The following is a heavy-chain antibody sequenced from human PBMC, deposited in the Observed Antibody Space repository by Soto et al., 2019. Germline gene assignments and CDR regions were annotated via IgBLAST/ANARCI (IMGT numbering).Heavy chain of an antibody. Sequence: SETLSLTCTVSGGSISSSSYYWGWIRRPPGKGLEWIGSIYYSGSTYYNPSLKSRVTISVDTSKNQFSLKLSSVTAADTAVYYCARLTSDGYSYTIYGMDVWGQGTTVTVSS. CDR2: IYYSGST. CDR1: GGSISSSSYY. D-gene: IGHD5-18*01. J-gene: IGHJ6*02. V-gene: IGHV4-39*01. CDR3: ARLTSDGYSYTIYGMDV.